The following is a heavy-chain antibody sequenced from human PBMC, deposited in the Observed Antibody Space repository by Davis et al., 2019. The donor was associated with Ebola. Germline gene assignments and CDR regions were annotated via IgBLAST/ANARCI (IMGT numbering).Heavy chain of an antibody. Sequence: GESLKISCAASGFTFSGSAMHWVRQASGKGLEWVGRIRSKANSYATAYAASVKGRFTISRDDSKNPAYLQMNSLKTEATAVYYCTSTTPDFWGQGTLVTVSS. J-gene: IGHJ4*02. CDR3: TSTTPDF. CDR1: GFTFSGSA. CDR2: IRSKANSYAT. D-gene: IGHD1-26*01. V-gene: IGHV3-73*01.